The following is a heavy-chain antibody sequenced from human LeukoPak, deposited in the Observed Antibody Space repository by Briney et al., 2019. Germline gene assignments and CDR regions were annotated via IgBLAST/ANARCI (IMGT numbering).Heavy chain of an antibody. V-gene: IGHV3-48*01. CDR1: GFTFSSYG. D-gene: IGHD2-15*01. CDR3: ARVNRMVPGYCSGGTCSGDC. Sequence: GGSLRLSCAAFGFTFSSYGVNSVRQAPGKGLEWVSYISYDTSTIYYADSVKGRFTISRDNAKNSLCLQMNSLRAYDTAVYYCARVNRMVPGYCSGGTCSGDCWDRGTLVTVSS. CDR2: ISYDTSTI. J-gene: IGHJ4*02.